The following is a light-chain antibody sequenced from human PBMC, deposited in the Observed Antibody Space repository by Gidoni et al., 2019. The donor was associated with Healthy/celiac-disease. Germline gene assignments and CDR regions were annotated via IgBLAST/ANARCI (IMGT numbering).Light chain of an antibody. CDR1: QSVSSY. J-gene: IGKJ4*01. Sequence: EIVLTQSPATLSLSPGERATLSCRASQSVSSYLAWYQQKPGQAPRLLLDDASTRATGIPARFSGRWSVIDFTLTISSLEPEDFAVDYCQQRSNWSPALTFGGGTKVEIK. V-gene: IGKV3-11*01. CDR3: QQRSNWSPALT. CDR2: DAS.